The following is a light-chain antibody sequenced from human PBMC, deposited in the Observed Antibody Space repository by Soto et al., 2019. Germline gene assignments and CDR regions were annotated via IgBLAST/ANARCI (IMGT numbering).Light chain of an antibody. J-gene: IGKJ4*01. V-gene: IGKV3D-20*02. CDR1: QSVTSNA. Sequence: EIVLTQSSATLSLSPGYRATLSCRASQSVTSNALAWYQQKPGQAPRLLIYGVSSRATGIPDRFSGSGSGTDFTLTISSLEPEDFAVYYCQQRSKWPLPFGGGTKVEIK. CDR3: QQRSKWPLP. CDR2: GVS.